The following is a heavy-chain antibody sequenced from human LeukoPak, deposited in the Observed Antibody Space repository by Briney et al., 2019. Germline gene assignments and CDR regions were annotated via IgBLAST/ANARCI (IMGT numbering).Heavy chain of an antibody. V-gene: IGHV3-23*01. D-gene: IGHD3-10*01. CDR2: ISGSGANT. Sequence: GGSLRLSCAASGFTSNTYAMSWVRQAPGKGLEWVSAISGSGANTYYADSVKGRFTISRDNSKSTLYLQMNSLRAEDTAVYYCAKGRGYYYGSGSYFDYWGQGTLVTVSS. CDR1: GFTSNTYA. J-gene: IGHJ4*02. CDR3: AKGRGYYYGSGSYFDY.